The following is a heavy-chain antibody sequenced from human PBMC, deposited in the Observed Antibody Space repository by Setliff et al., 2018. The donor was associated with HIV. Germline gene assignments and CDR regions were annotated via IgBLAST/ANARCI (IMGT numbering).Heavy chain of an antibody. J-gene: IGHJ4*02. CDR1: GGSMSGYY. V-gene: IGHV4-4*07. Sequence: ETLSLTCTVSGGSMSGYYWNWIRQPAGKGLEWIGRIYSGGSTNHNPSLKSRVTMSVDTSKYQFSLSLSSVTAADTAVYFCARDPGYTYGSTFHFDDWGQGTLVTVS. CDR3: ARDPGYTYGSTFHFDD. CDR2: IYSGGST. D-gene: IGHD5-18*01.